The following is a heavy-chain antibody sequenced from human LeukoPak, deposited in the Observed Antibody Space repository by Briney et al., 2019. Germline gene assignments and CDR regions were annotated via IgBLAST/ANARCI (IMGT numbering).Heavy chain of an antibody. J-gene: IGHJ4*02. CDR1: GDSVSSNSAA. CDR3: ARGSLLSWQSEFDY. Sequence: SQTLSLTCAIPGDSVSSNSAAWNWIRQSPSRGLEWLGRTYYRSKWYNDYAVSVKSRITINPDTSKNQFSLQLNSVTPEDTAVYYCARGSLLSWQSEFDYWGQGTLVTVSS. D-gene: IGHD2-15*01. V-gene: IGHV6-1*01. CDR2: TYYRSKWYN.